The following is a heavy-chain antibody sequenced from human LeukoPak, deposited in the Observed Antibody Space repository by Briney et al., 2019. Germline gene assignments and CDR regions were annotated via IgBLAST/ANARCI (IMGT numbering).Heavy chain of an antibody. D-gene: IGHD6-13*01. CDR2: IIPIFGIA. CDR3: ARERHAGTVDY. Sequence: GSSVKVSCKASGGTFSSYAISWVRQAPGQGLEWMGRIIPIFGIANYAQEFQGRVTITADKSTSTAYMELSSLRSEDTAVYYCARERHAGTVDYWGQGTLVTVSS. CDR1: GGTFSSYA. V-gene: IGHV1-69*04. J-gene: IGHJ4*02.